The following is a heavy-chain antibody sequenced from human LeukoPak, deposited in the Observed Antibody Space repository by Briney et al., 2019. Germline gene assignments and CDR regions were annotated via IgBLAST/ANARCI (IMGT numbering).Heavy chain of an antibody. CDR1: GGSISSYY. D-gene: IGHD1-26*01. Sequence: PSETLSLTCTVSGGSISSYYWSWIRQPPGKGLEWIGYIYTSGSTNYNPSLKSRVTMSVDTSKNQFSLKLSSVTAADTAVYYCARDIVGATYYYYYYYMDVWGKGTTVTISS. CDR3: ARDIVGATYYYYYYYMDV. CDR2: IYTSGST. J-gene: IGHJ6*03. V-gene: IGHV4-4*08.